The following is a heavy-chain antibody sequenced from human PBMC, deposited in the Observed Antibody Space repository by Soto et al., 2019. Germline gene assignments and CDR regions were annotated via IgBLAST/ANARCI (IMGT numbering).Heavy chain of an antibody. CDR1: GGSVSSGRSY. D-gene: IGHD6-19*01. V-gene: IGHV4-61*01. CDR2: IYYSGST. Sequence: ASETLSPTCTVSGGSVSSGRSYWSWIRQPPGKGLEWIGYIYYSGSTKYNSSLRSRVTISVDTSKNQFSLKLTSVTAADTAVYYCARSGSGSGWLGGQGTLVTVSS. J-gene: IGHJ4*02. CDR3: ARSGSGSGWL.